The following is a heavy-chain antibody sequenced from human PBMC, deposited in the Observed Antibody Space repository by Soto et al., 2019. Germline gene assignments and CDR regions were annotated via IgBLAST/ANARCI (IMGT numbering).Heavy chain of an antibody. Sequence: SETLSLTCTVPGGSMINFYWSWFRQPPGRGLEWIGYVYYNGNTKYNPSLQSRVTMSVDTSKNQFSLNVRSVTAADTAIYYCARALRGDYWGRGTLVTVSS. CDR1: GGSMINFY. CDR2: VYYNGNT. CDR3: ARALRGDY. J-gene: IGHJ4*02. V-gene: IGHV4-59*01.